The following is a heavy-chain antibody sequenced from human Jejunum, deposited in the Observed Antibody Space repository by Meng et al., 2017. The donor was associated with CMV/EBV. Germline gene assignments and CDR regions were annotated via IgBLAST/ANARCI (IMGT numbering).Heavy chain of an antibody. CDR3: ARQWDYDILSGYRGYFEY. CDR1: FARYW. V-gene: IGHV5-51*01. CDR2: FYPGDSDV. J-gene: IGHJ4*02. D-gene: IGHD3-9*01. Sequence: FARYWIAWVPQMPGKGLEWIGIFYPGDSDVRYNPSFQGQVTLSADKSINTAYLRWSSLKASDTATYFCARQWDYDILSGYRGYFEYWGQGTLVTVSS.